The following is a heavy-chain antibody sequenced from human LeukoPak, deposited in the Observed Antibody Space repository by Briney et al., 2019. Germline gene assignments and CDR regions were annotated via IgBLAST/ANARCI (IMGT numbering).Heavy chain of an antibody. CDR3: VRDGRAQPAYGDFDY. CDR1: GFTFKSYG. V-gene: IGHV3-23*01. Sequence: GGFLRLSCAASGFTFKSYGMAWVRQAPGKGLEWVSTISGSGGSTYYADSVKGRFNVSRDNSKNTVYLHMNSLRAEDAVVYYCVRDGRAQPAYGDFDYWGQGTLVIVSS. D-gene: IGHD1-26*01. J-gene: IGHJ4*02. CDR2: ISGSGGST.